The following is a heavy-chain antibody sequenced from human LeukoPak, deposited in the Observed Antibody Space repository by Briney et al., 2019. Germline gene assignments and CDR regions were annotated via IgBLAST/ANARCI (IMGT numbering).Heavy chain of an antibody. CDR2: IKQDGSEK. D-gene: IGHD2-2*01. V-gene: IGHV3-7*01. CDR3: ATKGHTYASY. Sequence: GGSLRLSCAASGFTFSSYWMSWVRQAPGKGLEWVANIKQDGSEKYYVDSVKGRFTISRDNSKNTLYLQMNSLRAEDTAVYYCATKGHTYASYWGQGTLVTVSS. CDR1: GFTFSSYW. J-gene: IGHJ4*02.